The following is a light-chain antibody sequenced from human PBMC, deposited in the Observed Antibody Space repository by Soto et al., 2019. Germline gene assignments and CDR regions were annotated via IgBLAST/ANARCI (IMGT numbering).Light chain of an antibody. CDR2: AVS. J-gene: IGLJ2*01. CDR3: CLYAGSYTFK. V-gene: IGLV2-11*02. CDR1: SSDVGGYNY. Sequence: QSALTQPRSVSGSPGQSVTISCTGTSSDVGGYNYVSWYQQHPGKAPKLMIYAVSKRPSGVPDRFSGSNSGNTASLTISGLQAEDEADYYCCLYAGSYTFKFGGGTKLTVL.